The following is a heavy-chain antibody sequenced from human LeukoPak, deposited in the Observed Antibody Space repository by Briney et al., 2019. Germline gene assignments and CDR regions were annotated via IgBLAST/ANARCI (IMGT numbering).Heavy chain of an antibody. J-gene: IGHJ5*02. CDR2: MKRDGSEI. D-gene: IGHD4-11*01. CDR1: GFTFSTYW. Sequence: PGGSLRLSCSASGFTFSTYWMSWVRQAPGKGLEWVANMKRDGSEIYYVDSVKGRFTISRDNAKNSLFLQMNSLRAEDTAVYYCARGRFFSRTTVWPNWFDPWGQGTLVTVSS. CDR3: ARGRFFSRTTVWPNWFDP. V-gene: IGHV3-7*01.